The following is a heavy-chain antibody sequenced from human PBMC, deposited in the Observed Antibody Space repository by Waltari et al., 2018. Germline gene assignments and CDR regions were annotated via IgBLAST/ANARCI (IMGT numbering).Heavy chain of an antibody. J-gene: IGHJ4*02. Sequence: QVQLQESGPGLVKPSETLSLTCTVSGGSISSYYWSWIRQPPGKGLEWIGYIYYSGSTNYNPSLKSRVTISVDTSKNQFSLKLSSVTAADTAVYYCARLAGGPAAGFDYWGQGTLVTVSS. V-gene: IGHV4-59*08. CDR3: ARLAGGPAAGFDY. CDR1: GGSISSYY. CDR2: IYYSGST. D-gene: IGHD2-2*01.